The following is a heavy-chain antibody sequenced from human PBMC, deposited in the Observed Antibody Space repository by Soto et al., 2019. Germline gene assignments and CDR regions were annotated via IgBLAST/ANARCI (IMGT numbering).Heavy chain of an antibody. J-gene: IGHJ4*02. D-gene: IGHD2-15*01. V-gene: IGHV4-31*03. CDR2: IYYSGST. Sequence: PSETLSLTCTVSGGSISSGGYYWSWIRQHPGKGLEWIGYIYYSGSTYYNPSLKSRVTISVDTSKNQFSLKLSSVTAADTAVYYCARGGNCSGGSCSRPFDYWGQGTLVTVSS. CDR1: GGSISSGGYY. CDR3: ARGGNCSGGSCSRPFDY.